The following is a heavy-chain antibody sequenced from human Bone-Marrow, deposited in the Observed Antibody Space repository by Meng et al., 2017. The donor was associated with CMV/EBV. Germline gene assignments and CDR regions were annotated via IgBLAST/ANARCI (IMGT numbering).Heavy chain of an antibody. CDR2: IKSKTDGGTT. CDR1: GFTFSNAW. J-gene: IGHJ6*02. D-gene: IGHD3-3*01. V-gene: IGHV3-15*01. CDR3: TTVRNYDFWSGYRGMNV. Sequence: GGSRRLSCAASGFTFSNAWTSWVRQAPGKGLEWVGRIKSKTDGGTTDYAAPVKGRFTISRDDSKNTLYLQMNSLKTEDTAVYYCTTVRNYDFWSGYRGMNVWGQGTTVTVSS.